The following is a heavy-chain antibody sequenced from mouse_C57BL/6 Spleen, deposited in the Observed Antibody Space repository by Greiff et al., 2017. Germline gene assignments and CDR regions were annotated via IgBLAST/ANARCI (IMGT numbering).Heavy chain of an antibody. V-gene: IGHV5-16*01. CDR3: ARDPGLGRAMDY. CDR1: GFTFSDYY. Sequence: EVQVVESEGGLVRPGSSMKLSCTASGFTFSDYYMAWVRQVPEKGLEWVANINYDGSSNYYLDSLKSRFIISSDNAKNILYRQMSSPKSEDTATYYCARDPGLGRAMDYWGQGTSVTVSS. CDR2: INYDGSSN. J-gene: IGHJ4*01. D-gene: IGHD4-1*01.